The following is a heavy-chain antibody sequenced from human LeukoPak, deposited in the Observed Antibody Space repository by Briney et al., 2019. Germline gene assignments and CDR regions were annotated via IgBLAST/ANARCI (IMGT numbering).Heavy chain of an antibody. V-gene: IGHV1-69*01. CDR2: IIPVFGTT. Sequence: SVKVSCKASGGTFSSYAISWVRQAPGQGLEWMGGIIPVFGTTNYAQKFKGRVTITADESTSTAYMELSSLTSDDTAVYYCAREGMAVAENLDSWGQGTLVTVSP. D-gene: IGHD6-19*01. J-gene: IGHJ4*02. CDR1: GGTFSSYA. CDR3: AREGMAVAENLDS.